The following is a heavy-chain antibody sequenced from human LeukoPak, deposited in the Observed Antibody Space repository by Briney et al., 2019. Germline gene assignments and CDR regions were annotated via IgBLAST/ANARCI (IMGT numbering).Heavy chain of an antibody. CDR1: GGSFSGYY. D-gene: IGHD3-3*01. Sequence: SETLSLTCAVYGGSFSGYYWSWIRQPPGKGLEWIGEINHSGSTNYNPSLKSRVTISVDTSKNQFSLKLSSVTAADTAVYYCARGPLNYDFWSGYPSYAFDIWGQGTMVTVSS. J-gene: IGHJ3*02. CDR2: INHSGST. V-gene: IGHV4-34*01. CDR3: ARGPLNYDFWSGYPSYAFDI.